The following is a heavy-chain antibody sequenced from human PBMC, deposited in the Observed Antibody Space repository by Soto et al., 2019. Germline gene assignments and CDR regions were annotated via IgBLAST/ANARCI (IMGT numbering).Heavy chain of an antibody. J-gene: IGHJ4*02. V-gene: IGHV1-18*01. CDR3: AGSGPHAGY. D-gene: IGHD3-10*01. CDR1: GYTFTSYA. Sequence: QVQLLQSGAEVKKPGASVKVSCKASGYTFTSYAISWVRQAPGQGLEWMGWINAYDGNTNYAQKLQGRVTMTTDTSTATAYMELRCLRSDDTALYCWAGSGPHAGYWGQGTLVTVSS. CDR2: INAYDGNT.